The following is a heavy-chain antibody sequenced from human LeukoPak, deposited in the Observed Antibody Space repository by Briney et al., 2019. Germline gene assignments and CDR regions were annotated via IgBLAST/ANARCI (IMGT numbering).Heavy chain of an antibody. D-gene: IGHD3-10*01. CDR3: ARGSTTMVRGVSFS. CDR1: GGSFSGYY. J-gene: IGHJ5*02. V-gene: IGHV4-34*01. CDR2: INHSGST. Sequence: SETLSLTCAVYGGSFSGYYWSWIRQPPGKGLEWIGEINHSGSTNYNPSLKSRVTISVDTSKNQFSLKLSSVTAADTAVYYCARGSTTMVRGVSFSWGQGTLVTVSS.